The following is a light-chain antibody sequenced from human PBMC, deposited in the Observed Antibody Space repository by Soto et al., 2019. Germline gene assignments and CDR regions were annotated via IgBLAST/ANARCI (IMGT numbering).Light chain of an antibody. CDR1: QSISSY. CDR3: RQCDTSPWT. Sequence: EIVLPQSPDTLSLSPGDRATLSCRASQSISSYLAWYQQKPGQAPRLLIYGASSRATGIPDRFSGSGSGTAFTLAISRLEPGYSAVYFWRQCDTSPWTFGQETKVEIK. CDR2: GAS. V-gene: IGKV3-20*01. J-gene: IGKJ1*01.